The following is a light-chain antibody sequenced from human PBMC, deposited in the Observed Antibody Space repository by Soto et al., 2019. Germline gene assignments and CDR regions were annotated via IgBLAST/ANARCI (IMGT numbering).Light chain of an antibody. Sequence: QSALTQPASVSGSPGQSITISCTGTSSDVGSYNLVSWYQQHPGKAPKLMIYEGSKRPLGVSNRFSGSKSGNTASLTISGLQAEDEVDYYCCSYAGSSTPVVFGGGTKLTVL. CDR2: EGS. CDR1: SSDVGSYNL. V-gene: IGLV2-23*01. J-gene: IGLJ2*01. CDR3: CSYAGSSTPVV.